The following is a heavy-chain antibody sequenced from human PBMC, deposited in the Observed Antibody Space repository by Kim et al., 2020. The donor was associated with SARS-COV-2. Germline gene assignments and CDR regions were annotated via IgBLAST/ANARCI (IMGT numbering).Heavy chain of an antibody. CDR2: INSDGSST. CDR1: GFTFSSYW. Sequence: GGSLRLSCAASGFTFSSYWMHWVRQAPGKGLVWVSRINSDGSSTSYADSMKGRFTISRDNAKNTLYLQMNSLRAEDTAVYYCARDHDYDSSGYYLAYFDYWGQGTLVTVSS. J-gene: IGHJ4*02. CDR3: ARDHDYDSSGYYLAYFDY. V-gene: IGHV3-74*01. D-gene: IGHD3-22*01.